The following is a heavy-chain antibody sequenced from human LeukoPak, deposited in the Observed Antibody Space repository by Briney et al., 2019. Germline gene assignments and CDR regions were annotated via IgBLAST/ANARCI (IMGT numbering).Heavy chain of an antibody. Sequence: PGGSLRLSCAASGFTGTYSMHWVRQAPGKGLEWLAVISDDGGITYYADSVKGRFTISRDNSKNTLYLQMNSLRPEDTAVYYCARDVNHDRFRGFYFDHWGQGTLVTVSS. J-gene: IGHJ4*02. D-gene: IGHD3-10*01. V-gene: IGHV3-30*04. CDR1: GFTGTYS. CDR2: ISDDGGIT. CDR3: ARDVNHDRFRGFYFDH.